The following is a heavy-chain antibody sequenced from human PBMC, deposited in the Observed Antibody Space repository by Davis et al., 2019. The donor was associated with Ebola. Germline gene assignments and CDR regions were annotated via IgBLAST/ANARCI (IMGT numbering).Heavy chain of an antibody. CDR2: IRSKANSYAT. D-gene: IGHD6-19*01. CDR3: TSTSGRDDY. CDR1: GFTFGDYA. Sequence: GESLKISCRGSGFTFGDYAMSWVRQASGKGLEWVGRIRSKANSYATAYAASVKGRFTISRDDSKNTAYLQMNSLKTEDTAVYYCTSTSGRDDYWGQGTLVTVSS. V-gene: IGHV3-73*01. J-gene: IGHJ4*02.